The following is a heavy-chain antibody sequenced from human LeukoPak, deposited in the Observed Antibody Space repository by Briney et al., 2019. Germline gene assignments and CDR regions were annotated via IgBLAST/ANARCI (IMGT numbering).Heavy chain of an antibody. J-gene: IGHJ4*02. D-gene: IGHD3-10*01. CDR3: ARGLLWFGELSSDLGY. Sequence: PGGSLRLSCAASGFTFSSYSMNWVRQAPGKGLEWVSSISSSSSNIYYADSVKGRFTISRDNAKNSLYLQMNSLRAEDTAVYYCARGLLWFGELSSDLGYWGQGTLVTVSS. CDR2: ISSSSSNI. V-gene: IGHV3-21*01. CDR1: GFTFSSYS.